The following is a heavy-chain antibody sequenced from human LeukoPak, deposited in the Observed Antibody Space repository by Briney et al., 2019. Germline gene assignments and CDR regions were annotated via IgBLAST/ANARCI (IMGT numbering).Heavy chain of an antibody. CDR3: ARVRYGSGSYYDTDP. D-gene: IGHD3-10*01. V-gene: IGHV1-2*04. J-gene: IGHJ5*02. CDR1: GYTFTGYY. Sequence: GASVKVSCKASGYTFTGYYMHWVRQAPGQGLEWMGWINPNSGGTNYAQKFQGWVTMTRDTSISTAYMELSRLRSDDTAVYYCARVRYGSGSYYDTDPWGQGTLVTVSS. CDR2: INPNSGGT.